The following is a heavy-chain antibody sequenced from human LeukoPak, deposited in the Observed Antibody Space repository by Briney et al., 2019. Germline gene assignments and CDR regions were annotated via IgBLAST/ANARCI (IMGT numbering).Heavy chain of an antibody. V-gene: IGHV4-39*01. Sequence: SETLSLTCTVSGGSISSSSYYWGWIRQPPGKGLEWIGSIYYSGSTFYNPSLKSRVTISVDTSKNQFSLKLSSVTAADTAVYYCTRQPSYSSSWYFDSWGPGTLVTVSS. CDR1: GGSISSSSYY. D-gene: IGHD6-13*01. J-gene: IGHJ4*02. CDR3: TRQPSYSSSWYFDS. CDR2: IYYSGST.